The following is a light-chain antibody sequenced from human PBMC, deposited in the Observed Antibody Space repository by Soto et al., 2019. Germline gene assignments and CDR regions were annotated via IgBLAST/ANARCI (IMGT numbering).Light chain of an antibody. CDR3: QQRSNWPRT. CDR1: QTVRNNY. J-gene: IGKJ1*01. CDR2: GAS. V-gene: IGKV3-11*01. Sequence: VLTQSPGTLSLSPGERATLSCRASQTVRNNYLAWYQQKPGQAPRLLIYGASNRATGIPARFSGSGSGTDFTLTISSLEPEDFAVYYCQQRSNWPRTFGQGTKVDIK.